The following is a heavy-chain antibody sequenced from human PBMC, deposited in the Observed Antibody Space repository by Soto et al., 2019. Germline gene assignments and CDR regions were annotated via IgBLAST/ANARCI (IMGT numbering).Heavy chain of an antibody. V-gene: IGHV3-64D*06. D-gene: IGHD2-8*01. CDR3: VYARAPRARYTPQPGS. Sequence: PGGSLRLSCSASGFTFSIYAMHWVRQAPGKGLEYVSAVSTNGGTSYYADSVKGRFTISRDNSRNTLYLQMNSLRPEDTAVYYCVYARAPRARYTPQPGSWGPGTLVTVSS. CDR2: VSTNGGTS. J-gene: IGHJ5*02. CDR1: GFTFSIYA.